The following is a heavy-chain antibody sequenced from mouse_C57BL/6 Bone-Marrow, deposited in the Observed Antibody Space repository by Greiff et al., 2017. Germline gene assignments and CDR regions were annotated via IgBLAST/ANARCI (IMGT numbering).Heavy chain of an antibody. CDR3: SRRITTVLGDY. CDR2: ILPGSGST. Sequence: QVQLKQSGAELMKPGASVKLSCKATGYTFTGYWIEWVKQRPGHGLEWIGEILPGSGSTNYNEKFKGKATFTADTSSNTAYMQLSSLTSEHAANYYCSRRITTVLGDYWGQGTTLTVSS. D-gene: IGHD1-1*01. V-gene: IGHV1-9*01. J-gene: IGHJ2*01. CDR1: GYTFTGYW.